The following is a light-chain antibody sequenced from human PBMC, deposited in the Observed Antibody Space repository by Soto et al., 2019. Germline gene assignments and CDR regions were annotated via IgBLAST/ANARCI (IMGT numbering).Light chain of an antibody. J-gene: IGLJ1*01. CDR1: SSDVGGYNS. CDR2: DVT. CDR3: TSYTRSSAPNYV. Sequence: QYALTQPASVSGSPGQSITISCTGTSSDVGGYNSVSWYQQHPGKAPKLMIYDVTNRPSGISNRFSGSKSGNTASLTISGLQAEDEADYYCTSYTRSSAPNYVFGTGTKVTVL. V-gene: IGLV2-14*03.